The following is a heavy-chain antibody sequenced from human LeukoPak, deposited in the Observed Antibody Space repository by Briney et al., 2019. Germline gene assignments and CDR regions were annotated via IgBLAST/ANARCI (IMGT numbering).Heavy chain of an antibody. J-gene: IGHJ6*02. CDR3: ARDPSSLYYYYGMDV. V-gene: IGHV4-39*07. Sequence: PSETLSLTCTVSGGSISSSSYYWGWIRQPPGKGLEWIGSIYYSGSTYYNPSLKSRVTISVDTSKNQFSLKLSSVTAADTAVYYCARDPSSLYYYYGMDVWGQGTTVTVSS. CDR2: IYYSGST. CDR1: GGSISSSSYY. D-gene: IGHD6-6*01.